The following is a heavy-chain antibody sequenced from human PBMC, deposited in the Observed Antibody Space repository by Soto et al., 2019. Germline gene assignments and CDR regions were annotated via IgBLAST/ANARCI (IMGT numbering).Heavy chain of an antibody. CDR3: AREGSRGYDSSGYYD. V-gene: IGHV1-3*01. CDR1: GYTFTSYA. D-gene: IGHD3-22*01. J-gene: IGHJ4*02. Sequence: ASVKVSCKASGYTFTSYAMHWVRQAPGQRLEWMGWINAGNGNTKYSQKFQGRVTITRDTSASTAYMELSSLRSEDTAVYYCAREGSRGYDSSGYYDWGQGTLVTVSS. CDR2: INAGNGNT.